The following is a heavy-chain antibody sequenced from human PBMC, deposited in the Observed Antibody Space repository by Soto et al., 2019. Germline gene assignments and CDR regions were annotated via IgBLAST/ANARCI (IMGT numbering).Heavy chain of an antibody. CDR2: VNPNNGDT. V-gene: IGHV1-8*01. CDR1: GYTFSNYD. J-gene: IGHJ4*02. D-gene: IGHD3-10*01. CDR3: AKVSRKGSAIDFDY. Sequence: QVQLVQSGAELKKPGASVKVSCKASGYTFSNYDMNWVRQATGQGPEWIGWVNPNNGDTGYAQKIQGRATLTTDISTTTAYMELTSLRSEDTAIYYCAKVSRKGSAIDFDYWGQGTLITVSS.